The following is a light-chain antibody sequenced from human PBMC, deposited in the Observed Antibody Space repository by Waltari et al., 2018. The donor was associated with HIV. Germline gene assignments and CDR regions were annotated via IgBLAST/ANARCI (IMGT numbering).Light chain of an antibody. J-gene: IGLJ3*02. CDR2: EGI. V-gene: IGLV2-23*01. CDR1: SSDVGSYNL. Sequence: QSALTQPASVSGSPGQSITISCTGSSSDVGSYNLVSWYQQHPGKAPKLMIYEGIKRPSGVSNRSSGSKSGNTASLTISGLQAEDEADYYCCSYAGSSNWVFGGGTKLTVL. CDR3: CSYAGSSNWV.